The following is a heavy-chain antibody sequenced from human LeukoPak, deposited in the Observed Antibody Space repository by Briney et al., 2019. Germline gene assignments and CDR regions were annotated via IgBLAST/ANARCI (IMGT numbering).Heavy chain of an antibody. D-gene: IGHD3-3*01. J-gene: IGHJ6*03. CDR3: ARDPRTYYDFWSGYYHYYYYMDV. V-gene: IGHV3-30*01. Sequence: GGSLRLSCAASGFTFSSYAMHWVRQAPGKGLEWVAVISYDGSNKYYADSVKGRFTISRDNSKNTLYLQMNSLRAEDTAVYYCARDPRTYYDFWSGYYHYYYYMDVWGKGTTVTVSS. CDR2: ISYDGSNK. CDR1: GFTFSSYA.